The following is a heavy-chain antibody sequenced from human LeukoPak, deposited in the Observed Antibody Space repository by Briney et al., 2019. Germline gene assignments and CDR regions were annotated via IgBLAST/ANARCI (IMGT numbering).Heavy chain of an antibody. CDR1: GGSISSYY. Sequence: SETLSLTCTVSGGSISSYYWSWIRQPPGKGLEWIGSIYYSGITFYNPSLKSRLTISVDTSKNQFSLKLTSVTAADTAVYYCARPLDTTFFNAFDIWGQGTMVTVSS. V-gene: IGHV4-59*05. CDR2: IYYSGIT. J-gene: IGHJ3*02. D-gene: IGHD2/OR15-2a*01. CDR3: ARPLDTTFFNAFDI.